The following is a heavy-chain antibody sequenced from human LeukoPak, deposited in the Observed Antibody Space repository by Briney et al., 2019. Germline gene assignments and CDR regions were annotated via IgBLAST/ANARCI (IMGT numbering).Heavy chain of an antibody. CDR1: GYTFTSYG. D-gene: IGHD3-10*01. J-gene: IGHJ5*02. V-gene: IGHV1-18*01. CDR2: ISAYNGNT. CDR3: ARASITMVRGAAYWFDP. Sequence: ASVRVSCKASGYTFTSYGISWVRQAPGQGLEWMGRISAYNGNTNYAQKLQGRVTMTTDTSTSTAYMELRSLRSDDTAVYYCARASITMVRGAAYWFDPWGQGTLVTVSS.